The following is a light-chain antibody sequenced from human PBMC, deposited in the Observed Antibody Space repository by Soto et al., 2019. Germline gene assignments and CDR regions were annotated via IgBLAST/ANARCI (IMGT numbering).Light chain of an antibody. V-gene: IGKV1-5*03. J-gene: IGKJ1*01. CDR2: KAS. CDR3: QQYNSYSPT. Sequence: DIQMTQSPSSLSASVGDRVTITCRASQSISTYLIWYQQKPGKAPKLLIHKASSLQSGVPSRFSGSGSGTDFTLTISSLHPDDFATYYCQQYNSYSPTFGQGTRVEIK. CDR1: QSISTY.